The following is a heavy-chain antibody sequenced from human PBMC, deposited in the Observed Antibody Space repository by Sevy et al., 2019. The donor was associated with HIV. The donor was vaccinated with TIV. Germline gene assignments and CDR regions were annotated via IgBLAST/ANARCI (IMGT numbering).Heavy chain of an antibody. CDR1: GFMFSDYH. CDR2: MSNSGTTI. CDR3: ARAWFGEADGMDV. J-gene: IGHJ6*02. D-gene: IGHD3-10*01. V-gene: IGHV3-11*01. Sequence: GGFLRLSCAASGFMFSDYHMSWIRQAPGKGLEWISYMSNSGTTIYYAESVKGRFSISRDNAEKSLYLQMNSLRAEDTDAYYCARAWFGEADGMDVWGQGTTVTVSS.